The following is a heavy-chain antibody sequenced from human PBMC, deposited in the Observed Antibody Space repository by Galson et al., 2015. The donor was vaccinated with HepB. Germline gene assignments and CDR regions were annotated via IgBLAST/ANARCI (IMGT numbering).Heavy chain of an antibody. CDR1: GFTFDDYA. Sequence: SLRLSCAASGFTFDDYAMHWVRQAPGKGLEWVSGISWNSGSIGYADSVKGRFTISRDNAKNSLFLQMNSLRAEDTALYYCAKDKAGYSSSWYSGYFDYWGQGTLVTVSS. D-gene: IGHD6-13*01. CDR2: ISWNSGSI. CDR3: AKDKAGYSSSWYSGYFDY. J-gene: IGHJ4*02. V-gene: IGHV3-9*01.